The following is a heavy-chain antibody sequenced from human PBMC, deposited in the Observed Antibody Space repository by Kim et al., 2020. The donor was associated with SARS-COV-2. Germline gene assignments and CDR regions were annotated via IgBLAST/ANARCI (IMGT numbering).Heavy chain of an antibody. D-gene: IGHD1-1*01. Sequence: SETLSLTCTVSGGSVRSDSYYWSWIRQPPGKGLEWIGHIYHSGGTNYNPSLKSRVMMSIDTSKNQFSLKVIPVTAADTALYFCARYNYSTSKWFDPWGQGALVPVSS. CDR2: IYHSGGT. J-gene: IGHJ5*02. CDR1: GGSVRSDSYY. V-gene: IGHV4-61*01. CDR3: ARYNYSTSKWFDP.